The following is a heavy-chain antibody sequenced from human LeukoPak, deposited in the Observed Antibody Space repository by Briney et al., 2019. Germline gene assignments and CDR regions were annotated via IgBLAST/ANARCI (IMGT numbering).Heavy chain of an antibody. CDR3: ARGILRFLEWLLY. Sequence: SVKVSCKASGGTFSSYAISWVRQARGQGLEWMGGIIPIFGTANYAQKFQGRVTITADESTSTAYMELSSLRSEDTAVYYCARGILRFLEWLLYWGQGTLVTVSS. J-gene: IGHJ4*02. D-gene: IGHD3-3*01. CDR1: GGTFSSYA. V-gene: IGHV1-69*13. CDR2: IIPIFGTA.